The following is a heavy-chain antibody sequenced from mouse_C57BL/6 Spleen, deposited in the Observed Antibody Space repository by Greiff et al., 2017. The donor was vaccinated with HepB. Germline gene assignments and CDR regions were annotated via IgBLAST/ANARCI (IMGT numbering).Heavy chain of an antibody. CDR2: IDPSDSET. CDR1: GYTFTSYW. Sequence: QVQLQQPGAELVRPGSSVKLSCKASGYTFTSYWMHWVKQRPIQGLEWIGNIDPSDSETHYNQKFKDKATLTVDKSSSTAYMQLSSLTSEDSAVYDCARSGYGSSYGYWGQGTTLTVSS. V-gene: IGHV1-52*01. D-gene: IGHD1-1*01. CDR3: ARSGYGSSYGY. J-gene: IGHJ2*01.